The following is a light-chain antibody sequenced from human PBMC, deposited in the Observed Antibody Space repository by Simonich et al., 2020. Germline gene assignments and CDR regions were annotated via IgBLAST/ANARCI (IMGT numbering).Light chain of an antibody. V-gene: IGKV2D-29*02. Sequence: DIVMTQTPLSLSVTPGQPASISCKSSQSLLHSDGKTYLYWYLQKPGKSPQLRIYEVSHRFSRGPDRFSGSGSGTDFTLKLSRVEAGDVGVYYCMQSIQLPLYTFGQGTKLEIK. CDR1: QSLLHSDGKTY. CDR3: MQSIQLPLYT. J-gene: IGKJ2*01. CDR2: EVS.